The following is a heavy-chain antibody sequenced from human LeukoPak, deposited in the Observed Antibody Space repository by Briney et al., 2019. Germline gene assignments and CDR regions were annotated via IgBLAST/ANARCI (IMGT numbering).Heavy chain of an antibody. CDR1: GGTFGSYA. CDR3: ARGTYYDFWSGYYTSGVYYYYMDV. CDR2: IIPIFGTA. Sequence: ASVKVSCKASGGTFGSYAISWVRQAPGQGLEWMGGIIPIFGTANYAQKFQGRVTITADESTSTAYMELSSLRSEDTAVYYCARGTYYDFWSGYYTSGVYYYYMDVWGKGTTVTVSS. V-gene: IGHV1-69*13. D-gene: IGHD3-3*01. J-gene: IGHJ6*03.